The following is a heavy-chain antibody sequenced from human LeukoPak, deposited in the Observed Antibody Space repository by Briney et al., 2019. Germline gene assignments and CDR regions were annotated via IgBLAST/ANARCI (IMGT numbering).Heavy chain of an antibody. CDR3: AKMRGQYYHSYYMDA. V-gene: IGHV3-23*01. CDR2: ISGSGGST. J-gene: IGHJ6*03. Sequence: HSGGSLRLSCAASGFTFSSYAMSWVRQAPGKGLEWVSAISGSGGSTYYADSAKGRFTISRDNSKNTLYLQMNSLRAEDTAVYYCAKMRGQYYHSYYMDAWGKGTTVTVSS. CDR1: GFTFSSYA.